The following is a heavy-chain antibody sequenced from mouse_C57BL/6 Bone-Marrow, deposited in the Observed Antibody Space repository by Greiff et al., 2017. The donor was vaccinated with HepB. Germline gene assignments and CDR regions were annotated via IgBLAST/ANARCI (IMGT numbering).Heavy chain of an antibody. V-gene: IGHV1-76*01. Sequence: QVQLQQSGAELVRPGASVKLSCKASGYTFTDYYINWVKQRPGQGLEWIARIYPGSGNTYYNEKFKGKATLTAEKSSSTAYMQLSSLTSEDSAVYFCARVGLRFAYWGQGTLVTVSA. D-gene: IGHD4-1*01. CDR1: GYTFTDYY. J-gene: IGHJ3*01. CDR3: ARVGLRFAY. CDR2: IYPGSGNT.